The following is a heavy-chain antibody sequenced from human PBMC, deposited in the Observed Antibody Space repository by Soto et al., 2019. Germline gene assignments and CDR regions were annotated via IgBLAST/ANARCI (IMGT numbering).Heavy chain of an antibody. Sequence: GGSLRLSCAASGFTFSIYAMSWVRQAPGKGLEWVSAISGSGGSTYYADSVKGRFTISRDNSKDTLYLQMNSLRAEDTAVYYCAKDAGYSSGWYVDYYYGMDVWGQGTTVTV. J-gene: IGHJ6*02. CDR1: GFTFSIYA. CDR3: AKDAGYSSGWYVDYYYGMDV. CDR2: ISGSGGST. D-gene: IGHD6-19*01. V-gene: IGHV3-23*01.